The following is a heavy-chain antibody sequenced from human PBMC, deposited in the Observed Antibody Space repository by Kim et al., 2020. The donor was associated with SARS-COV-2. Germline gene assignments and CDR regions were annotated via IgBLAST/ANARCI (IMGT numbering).Heavy chain of an antibody. V-gene: IGHV4-59*11. J-gene: IGHJ5*01. CDR1: GAYITNHY. Sequence: SETLSLTCTVSGAYITNHYWSWIRQPPGKGLEWIGNVYHSGSTSYNPSLKSRVTMSVETSKRQFSLQVTSVTAADTAIYYCVREGCFDGGSFVFDSWG. CDR3: VREGCFDGGSFVFDS. D-gene: IGHD3-16*01. CDR2: VYHSGST.